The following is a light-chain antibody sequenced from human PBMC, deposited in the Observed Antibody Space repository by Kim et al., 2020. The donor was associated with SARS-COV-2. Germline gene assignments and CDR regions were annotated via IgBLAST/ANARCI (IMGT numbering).Light chain of an antibody. J-gene: IGKJ4*01. V-gene: IGKV3D-15*01. Sequence: SAGETAPSAVGPRQGFDNVSWYQQKPGQAPSLLIYGVSSRAAGTPARFSGSGSGTEFSLTIRNRQSEYSAVYYCQHFNQWPLNFGRGTKGEFK. CDR2: GVS. CDR3: QHFNQWPLN. CDR1: QGFDNV.